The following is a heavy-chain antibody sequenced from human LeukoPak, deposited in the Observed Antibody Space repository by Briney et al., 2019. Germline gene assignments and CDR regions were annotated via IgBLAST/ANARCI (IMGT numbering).Heavy chain of an antibody. CDR1: GGSISSSSYY. CDR3: ARNRPGFGEPHIDY. CDR2: IYYSGST. J-gene: IGHJ4*02. V-gene: IGHV4-39*01. Sequence: SETLSLTCTVSGGSISSSSYYWGWIRQPPGKGLEWIGGIYYSGSTYYNPSLKSRVTISVDTSKNQFSLKLSSVTAADTAVYYCARNRPGFGEPHIDYWGQGTLVTVSS. D-gene: IGHD3-10*01.